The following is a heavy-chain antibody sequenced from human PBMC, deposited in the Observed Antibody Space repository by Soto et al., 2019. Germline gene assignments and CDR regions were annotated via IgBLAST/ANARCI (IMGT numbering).Heavy chain of an antibody. Sequence: SETLSLTCTVSGGSISGYYWTWIRQPPGRGLAYIGDIFYTGSTNYNPSLESRVSISVEAAKNQFSLKLTSVTAADTAVYYCARVTTGYLDYWGQGTLVAVSS. V-gene: IGHV4-59*01. D-gene: IGHD3-9*01. CDR1: GGSISGYY. CDR3: ARVTTGYLDY. CDR2: IFYTGST. J-gene: IGHJ4*02.